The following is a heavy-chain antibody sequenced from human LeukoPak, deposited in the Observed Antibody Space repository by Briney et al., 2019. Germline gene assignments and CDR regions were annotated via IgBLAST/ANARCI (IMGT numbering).Heavy chain of an antibody. V-gene: IGHV1-46*01. D-gene: IGHD3-10*02. J-gene: IGHJ4*02. CDR2: INPSGGST. CDR3: ARSEVFGGPLVGY. CDR1: GYTFTRYY. Sequence: GASVKVSCKASGYTFTRYYMHWVRQAPGQGLEWMGIINPSGGSTNYAQKFQGRVTMTRDTSTNTVYMELSSLRSEDTAVYYCARSEVFGGPLVGYWGQGTLVTVSS.